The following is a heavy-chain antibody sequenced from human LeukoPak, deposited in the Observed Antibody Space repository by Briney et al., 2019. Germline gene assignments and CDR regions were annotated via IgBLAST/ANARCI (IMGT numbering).Heavy chain of an antibody. CDR2: IHYSGTT. CDR1: GGSISSYY. D-gene: IGHD3-22*01. Sequence: SETLSLTCTVSGGSISSYYWGWIRQPPGKGLEWIGYIHYSGTTDYNPSLKSRVTISVDTSKNQFSLRMSSVTAADTAVFYCARVGDTSGYYYHFDYWGQGTLVTVSS. CDR3: ARVGDTSGYYYHFDY. J-gene: IGHJ4*02. V-gene: IGHV4-59*01.